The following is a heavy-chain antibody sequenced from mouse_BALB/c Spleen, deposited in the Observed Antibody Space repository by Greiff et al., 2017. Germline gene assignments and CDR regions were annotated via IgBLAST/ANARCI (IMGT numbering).Heavy chain of an antibody. Sequence: EVNVVESGGGLVQPGGSRKLSCAASGFTFSSFGMHWVRQAPEKGLEWVAYISSGSSTIYYADTVKGRFTISRDNPKNTLFLQMTSLRSEDTAMYYCARDYYGNPFAYWGQGTLVTVSA. CDR2: ISSGSSTI. CDR1: GFTFSSFG. J-gene: IGHJ3*01. CDR3: ARDYYGNPFAY. D-gene: IGHD2-1*01. V-gene: IGHV5-17*02.